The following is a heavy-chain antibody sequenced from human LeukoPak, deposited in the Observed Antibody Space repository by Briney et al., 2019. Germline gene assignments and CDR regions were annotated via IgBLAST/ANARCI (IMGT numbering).Heavy chain of an antibody. CDR3: ARLSLTTHTRPNWFDP. Sequence: ASVKVSCKASGFTFTIHDINWVRQAPGQGLEWMGWMTPNSGNTGYAQKFQGRVTMTRNTSISTAYMELSSLRSEDTAVYYCARLSLTTHTRPNWFDPWGQGTLVTVSS. D-gene: IGHD4-11*01. CDR2: MTPNSGNT. J-gene: IGHJ5*02. V-gene: IGHV1-8*02. CDR1: GFTFTIHD.